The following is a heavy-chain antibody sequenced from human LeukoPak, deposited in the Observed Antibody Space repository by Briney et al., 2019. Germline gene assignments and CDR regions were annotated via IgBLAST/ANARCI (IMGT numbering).Heavy chain of an antibody. V-gene: IGHV1-3*01. Sequence: ASVKVSCKASGYTFTSFAIHWVRQAPGQRLEWMGWINGGDGDTKYLQNFQGRVTITRDTSASTSYMELSSLTSEDTAIYYCALTDYGGYWGQGTLVTVSS. J-gene: IGHJ4*02. CDR1: GYTFTSFA. CDR3: ALTDYGGY. D-gene: IGHD7-27*01. CDR2: INGGDGDT.